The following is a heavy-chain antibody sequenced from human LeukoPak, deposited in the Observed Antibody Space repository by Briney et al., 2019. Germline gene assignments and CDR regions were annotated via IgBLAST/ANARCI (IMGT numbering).Heavy chain of an antibody. J-gene: IGHJ5*02. D-gene: IGHD2-2*01. Sequence: ASVKVSCKASGYTFISYGISWVRQAPGQGLEWMGWVSAFNGNTNYAQKFQGRVSMTIDTSTTTAYMELRSLRSDDTAVYYCGRDQGAVPVARVDPWGQGTLVTVSS. CDR2: VSAFNGNT. CDR3: GRDQGAVPVARVDP. V-gene: IGHV1-18*01. CDR1: GYTFISYG.